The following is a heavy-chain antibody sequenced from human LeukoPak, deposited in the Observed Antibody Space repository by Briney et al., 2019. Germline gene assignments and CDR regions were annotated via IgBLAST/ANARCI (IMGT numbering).Heavy chain of an antibody. CDR2: ISSTDDTI. V-gene: IGHV3-11*04. CDR1: GFTVSSNY. CDR3: ARRDYAYYHLDV. Sequence: GGSLRLSCAASGFTVSSNYMSWVRQAPGKGLEWVSYISSTDDTIYYADSVKGRFTISRDNAKNSLYLQMNSLRADDTAVYYCARRDYAYYHLDVWGKGTTVTVSS. J-gene: IGHJ6*03.